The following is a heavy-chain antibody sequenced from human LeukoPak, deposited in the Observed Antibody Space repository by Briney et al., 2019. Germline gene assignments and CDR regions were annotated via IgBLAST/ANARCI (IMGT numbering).Heavy chain of an antibody. CDR2: IYPGDSDT. CDR1: GYSFTSYW. J-gene: IGHJ4*02. Sequence: GGSLKISWKGSGYSFTSYWIGWVRRLPGKGLEWMGIIYPGDSDTRYSPSFQGQVTISADKSISTAYLQWSSLKASDTAMYYCARLAGYYDSSGVDLYYFDYWGQGTLVTVSP. CDR3: ARLAGYYDSSGVDLYYFDY. D-gene: IGHD3-22*01. V-gene: IGHV5-51*01.